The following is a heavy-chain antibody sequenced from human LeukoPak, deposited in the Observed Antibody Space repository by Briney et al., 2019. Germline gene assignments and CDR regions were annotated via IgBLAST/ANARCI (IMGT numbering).Heavy chain of an antibody. V-gene: IGHV3-72*01. CDR3: ARVNWNDYRFDY. CDR2: TRNKANSYTT. D-gene: IGHD1-1*01. J-gene: IGHJ4*02. Sequence: GGSLRLSCAASGFTVSSNYMSWVRQAPGKGLEWVGRTRNKANSYTTEYAASVKGRFTISRDDSKNSLYLQMNSLKTEDTAVYYCARVNWNDYRFDYWGQGTLVTVSS. CDR1: GFTVSSNY.